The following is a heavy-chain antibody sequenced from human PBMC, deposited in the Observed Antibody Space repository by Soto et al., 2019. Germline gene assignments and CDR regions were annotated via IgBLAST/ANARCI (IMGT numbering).Heavy chain of an antibody. CDR2: IYFTGNT. Sequence: QLQLQEAGPGLVKPSETLSLTCTVSGASIGITTNHWGWIRQPPGKGLEWIGTIYFTGNTYFNPSLKSRVTISVDTSKNQFSLKLRSVTAADTAVYYCTSNPSRYYYEISERPPDYWGQGTLVTVSS. CDR3: TSNPSRYYYEISERPPDY. CDR1: GASIGITTNH. J-gene: IGHJ4*02. V-gene: IGHV4-39*01. D-gene: IGHD3-22*01.